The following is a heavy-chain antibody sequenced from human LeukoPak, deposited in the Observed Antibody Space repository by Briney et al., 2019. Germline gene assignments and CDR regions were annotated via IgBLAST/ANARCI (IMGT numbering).Heavy chain of an antibody. CDR2: ITHSGST. D-gene: IGHD3-16*01. CDR3: ARGGGRIFFGGGAYYYYMDV. V-gene: IGHV4-34*01. CDR1: GGSFSNYY. Sequence: SETLSLTCAVYGGSFSNYYWSWIRQSPGKGLEWIGEITHSGSTNYNPSLKSRVTISVDTSKNQFSLKLSSVTAADTAVYYCARGGGRIFFGGGAYYYYMDVWGKGTTVAVSS. J-gene: IGHJ6*03.